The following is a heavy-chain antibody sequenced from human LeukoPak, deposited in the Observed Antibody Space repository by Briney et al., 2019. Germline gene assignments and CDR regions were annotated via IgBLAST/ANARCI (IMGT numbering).Heavy chain of an antibody. CDR3: ARQGNLYDILTGYYKGAFDI. CDR1: GFSFTSYW. Sequence: GESLKISCKVSGFSFTSYWIGWVRQMPGKGLEWMGIIYPGDSDTRYSPSFQGQVTISADKSISTAYLQWSSLKASDTAMYYCARQGNLYDILTGYYKGAFDIWGQGTMVTVSS. J-gene: IGHJ3*02. D-gene: IGHD3-9*01. V-gene: IGHV5-51*01. CDR2: IYPGDSDT.